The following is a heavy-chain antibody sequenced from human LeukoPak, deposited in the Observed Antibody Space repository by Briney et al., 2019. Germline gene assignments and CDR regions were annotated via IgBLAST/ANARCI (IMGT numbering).Heavy chain of an antibody. D-gene: IGHD1-26*01. CDR1: GFTFSTYY. Sequence: EGSLRLSCAASGFTFSTYYMAWVRQAPGKGLEWVANIKQDGSQKNYVDSVRGRFIISRDNDKNLLYLQMNSLRAEDTAVYHCARDVGGNLDYWGQGILVTVSS. J-gene: IGHJ4*02. CDR2: IKQDGSQK. CDR3: ARDVGGNLDY. V-gene: IGHV3-7*05.